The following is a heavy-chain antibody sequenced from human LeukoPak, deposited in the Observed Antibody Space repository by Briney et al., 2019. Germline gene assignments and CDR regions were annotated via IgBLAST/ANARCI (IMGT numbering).Heavy chain of an antibody. V-gene: IGHV3-21*01. CDR1: GFTFSSYS. CDR2: ISSSSSYI. Sequence: PGGSLRLSCAASGFTFSSYSMNWVRQAPGKGLEWVSSISSSSSYIYYADSVKGRFTISRDNAKNSLYLQMNSLRAEDTAVYYCARDPPPVVVQGEFDYWGQGTLVTVSS. J-gene: IGHJ4*02. CDR3: ARDPPPVVVQGEFDY. D-gene: IGHD3-22*01.